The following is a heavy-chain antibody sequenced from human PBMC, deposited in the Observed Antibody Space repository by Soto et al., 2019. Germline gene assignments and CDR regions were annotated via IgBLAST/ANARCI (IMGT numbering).Heavy chain of an antibody. J-gene: IGHJ4*02. V-gene: IGHV4-34*01. D-gene: IGHD3-22*01. CDR1: GGSFSGYY. CDR3: ARDYYDSSGRPTIDY. Sequence: QVQLQQWGAGLLKPSETLSLTCAVYGGSFSGYYWSWIRQPPGKGLGWIGEINHSGSTNYNPSLKSRVTMSVDTSKNQFSLKLSSVTAADTAVYYWARDYYDSSGRPTIDYWGQGTLVTVSS. CDR2: INHSGST.